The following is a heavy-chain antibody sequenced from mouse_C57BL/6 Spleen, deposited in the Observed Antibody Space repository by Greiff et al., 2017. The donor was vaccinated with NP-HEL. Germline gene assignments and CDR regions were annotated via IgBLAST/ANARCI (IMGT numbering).Heavy chain of an antibody. J-gene: IGHJ2*01. CDR3: ARSQLGRGYFDY. Sequence: QVHVKQPGAELVRPGSSVKLSCKASGYTFTSYWMHWVKQRPIQGLEWIGNIDPSDSETHYNQKFKDKATLTVDKSSSTAYMQLSSLTSEDSAVYYCARSQLGRGYFDYWGQGTTLTVSS. D-gene: IGHD4-1*02. CDR1: GYTFTSYW. CDR2: IDPSDSET. V-gene: IGHV1-52*01.